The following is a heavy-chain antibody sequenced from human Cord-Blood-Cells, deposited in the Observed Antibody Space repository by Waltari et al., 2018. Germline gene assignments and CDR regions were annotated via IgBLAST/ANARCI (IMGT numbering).Heavy chain of an antibody. J-gene: IGHJ4*02. Sequence: QVQLQQWGAGLLKPSETLSLTCAVYGGSFSGYYWSWIRQPPGKGLEWIGEINHSGSTNYNPSLKRRVTISVDTSKNQFSLKLSSVTAADTAVYYCARGGLMTTVTANDYWGQGTLVTVSS. V-gene: IGHV4-34*01. D-gene: IGHD4-17*01. CDR3: ARGGLMTTVTANDY. CDR2: INHSGST. CDR1: GGSFSGYY.